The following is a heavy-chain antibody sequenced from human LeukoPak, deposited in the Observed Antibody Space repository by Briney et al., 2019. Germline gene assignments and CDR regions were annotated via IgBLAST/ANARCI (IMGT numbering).Heavy chain of an antibody. D-gene: IGHD3-10*01. J-gene: IGHJ6*04. CDR1: GFTFSSYE. V-gene: IGHV3-48*03. CDR2: ISSSGSTI. CDR3: AELGITMIRGV. Sequence: WGSLRLSCAASGFTFSSYEINWVRQAPGKGLECVSYISSSGSTIYYADSVKGRFTISRDNAKNSLYLQMNSLRAEDTAVYYCAELGITMIRGVWGKGTTVTISS.